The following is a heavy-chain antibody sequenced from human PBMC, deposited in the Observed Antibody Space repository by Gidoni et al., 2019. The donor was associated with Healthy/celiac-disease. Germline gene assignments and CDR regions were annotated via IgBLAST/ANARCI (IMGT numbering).Heavy chain of an antibody. J-gene: IGHJ5*02. CDR2: ISSSSSYI. V-gene: IGHV3-21*01. CDR1: GFPLTSYS. D-gene: IGHD1-26*01. CDR3: AREVGATTGMEWFDP. Sequence: EVQLVESGGGLVKPGGSLRLSCAASGFPLTSYSMNWVRQAPGKGLEWVSSISSSSSYIYYADSVKGRFTISRDNSKNSLYLQMNSLRAEDTAVYYCAREVGATTGMEWFDPWGQGTLVTVSS.